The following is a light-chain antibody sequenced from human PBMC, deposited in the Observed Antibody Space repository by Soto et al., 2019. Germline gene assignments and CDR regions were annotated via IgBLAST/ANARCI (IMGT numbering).Light chain of an antibody. CDR2: DIL. Sequence: QSALTQPASVSGSPGQSITISCTGTSSDVGGYNYVSWYQQHPGKAPKLMIYDILNRPSGVSDRFSGSKSGNTASLTISGLQAEDETDYYCSSYTNSGTLVFGSGTKLTVL. V-gene: IGLV2-14*03. CDR3: SSYTNSGTLV. J-gene: IGLJ1*01. CDR1: SSDVGGYNY.